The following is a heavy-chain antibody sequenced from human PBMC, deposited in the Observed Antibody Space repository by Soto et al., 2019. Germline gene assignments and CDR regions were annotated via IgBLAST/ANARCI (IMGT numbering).Heavy chain of an antibody. CDR1: GGSISSGGSY. D-gene: IGHD2-21*02. CDR3: ARVCGGDCHYGMDV. V-gene: IGHV4-31*03. Sequence: QVQLQESGPGLVKPSQTLSLTCTVSGGSISSGGSYWSWIRQHPGKGLEWIGFIYYSGSTYYTPSLKRRVTMSVDTSKNPFSLKLSSVTAAATAVYYCARVCGGDCHYGMDVWGQGTTVTVSS. J-gene: IGHJ6*02. CDR2: IYYSGST.